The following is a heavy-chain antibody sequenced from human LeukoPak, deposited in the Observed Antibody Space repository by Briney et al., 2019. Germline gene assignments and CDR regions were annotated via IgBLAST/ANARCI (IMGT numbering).Heavy chain of an antibody. CDR3: ARGGGDSNGYYLWFDP. CDR1: GDSISSGDFY. V-gene: IGHV4-30-4*01. D-gene: IGHD3-22*01. CDR2: IYYSGST. J-gene: IGHJ5*02. Sequence: SETLSLTCTVSGDSISSGDFYWSWIRQTPGKGLEWIAYIYYSGSTYYNPSPKSRVTISVDTSKNQFSLKLTSVTAADTAVYFCARGGGDSNGYYLWFDPWGQGTLVTVSS.